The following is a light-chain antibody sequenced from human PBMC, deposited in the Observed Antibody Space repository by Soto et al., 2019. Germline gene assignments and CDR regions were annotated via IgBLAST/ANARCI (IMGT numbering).Light chain of an antibody. CDR2: GAS. V-gene: IGKV3-20*01. J-gene: IGKJ1*01. CDR1: QSVSSSY. Sequence: IVWTQSPGTLSFSPGERATLSCRASQSVSSSYLAWYQQKPGQAPRLLIYGASSRATGIPDRFSGSGSGTEFTLTISSLQPDDFATYYCQHYNSYSEAFGQGTKVDIK. CDR3: QHYNSYSEA.